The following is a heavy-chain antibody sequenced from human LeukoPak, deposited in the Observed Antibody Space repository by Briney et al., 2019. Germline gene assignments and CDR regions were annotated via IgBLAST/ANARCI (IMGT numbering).Heavy chain of an antibody. CDR1: GGSISSGDYY. J-gene: IGHJ3*02. V-gene: IGHV4-30-4*08. CDR3: ATETRWIPFDI. D-gene: IGHD2-2*03. CDR2: IYYSGST. Sequence: PSETLSLTCTVSGGSISSGDYYWSWIRQPPGKGLEWIGYIYYSGSTYYNPSLKSRVTISVDTSKNQFSLKLSSVTAADTAVYYCATETRWIPFDIWGQGTMVTVSS.